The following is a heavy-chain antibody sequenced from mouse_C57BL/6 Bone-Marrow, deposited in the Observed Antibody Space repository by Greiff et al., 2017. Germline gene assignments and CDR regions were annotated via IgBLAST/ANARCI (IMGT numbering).Heavy chain of an antibody. CDR2: INPYNGDT. D-gene: IGHD2-10*02. CDR1: GYSFTGYF. CDR3: AIPRMIPLRGEVYAMDY. V-gene: IGHV1-20*01. J-gene: IGHJ4*01. Sequence: VQLQQSGPELVKPGDSVKISCKASGYSFTGYFMNWVMQSHGKSLEWIGRINPYNGDTFYNQKFKGKATLTVDKSSSTAHMELRSLTSEDTAVYYCAIPRMIPLRGEVYAMDYWGQGTSVTVSS.